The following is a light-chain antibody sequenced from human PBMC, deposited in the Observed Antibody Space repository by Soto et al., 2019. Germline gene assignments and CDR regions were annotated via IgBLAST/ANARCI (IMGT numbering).Light chain of an antibody. CDR2: AAS. J-gene: IGKJ4*01. Sequence: IQLTQSPSSLSASVGDRVTITCRASQDISSFLAWYQQKPGKAPKLLIFAASTLQSGVPSRFSGSGSGTDLTLTISSLQPEDFATYYCQQTESYPSTFGGGTKVDIK. V-gene: IGKV1-9*01. CDR1: QDISSF. CDR3: QQTESYPST.